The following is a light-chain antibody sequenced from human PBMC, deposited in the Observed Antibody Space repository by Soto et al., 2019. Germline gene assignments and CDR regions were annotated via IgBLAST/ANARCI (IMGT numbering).Light chain of an antibody. CDR2: GAS. V-gene: IGKV3-20*01. Sequence: EIVLTQSPGTLSLSPGERATLSCRASQSVSSSYLAWYQQKPGQAPRLLIYGASNRATGIPDRFSGSGSGTDSTLTISRLEPEDFAVYYCQQYGGSPLFTFGPGTKVDSK. J-gene: IGKJ3*01. CDR3: QQYGGSPLFT. CDR1: QSVSSSY.